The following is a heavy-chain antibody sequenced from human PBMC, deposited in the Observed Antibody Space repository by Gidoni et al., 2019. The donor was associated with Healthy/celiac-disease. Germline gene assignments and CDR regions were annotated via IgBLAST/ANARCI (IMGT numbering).Heavy chain of an antibody. Sequence: EVMLVESGGGLVQPGGSLRLPCSAPGLTFSSYAMHWVRQSPGKGLEYVSAISSNGGSTYYADSVKGRFTISRDNSKNTLYLQMSSLRAEDTAVYYCVKGSAYYYGSGTTDFDYWGQGTLVTVSS. J-gene: IGHJ4*02. CDR2: ISSNGGST. CDR1: GLTFSSYA. CDR3: VKGSAYYYGSGTTDFDY. V-gene: IGHV3-64D*06. D-gene: IGHD3-10*01.